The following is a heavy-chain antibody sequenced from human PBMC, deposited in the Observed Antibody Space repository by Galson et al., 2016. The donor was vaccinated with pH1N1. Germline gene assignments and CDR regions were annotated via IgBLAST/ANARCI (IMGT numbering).Heavy chain of an antibody. J-gene: IGHJ4*02. V-gene: IGHV1-69*06. Sequence: SVKVSCKASGDTFSIYAIGWVRQAPGQGLEWMGGIIPMFGTTNYAQKFQGRVTITADKSTSTGFTSTAYMELSSLRSEDTAVYYCASFRKNYGDSLDFWGQGTLVTVSS. CDR1: GDTFSIYA. CDR3: ASFRKNYGDSLDF. D-gene: IGHD4-17*01. CDR2: IIPMFGTT.